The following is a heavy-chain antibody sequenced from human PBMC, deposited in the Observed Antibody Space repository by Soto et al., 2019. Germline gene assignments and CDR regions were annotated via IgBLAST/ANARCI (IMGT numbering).Heavy chain of an antibody. CDR3: ARQFYVSHAFDI. V-gene: IGHV5-10-1*01. CDR1: GYSFTSYW. J-gene: IGHJ3*02. Sequence: PGESLKISCKGSGYSFTSYWISWVRQIPGKGLEWMGRIDPSDSYTNYSPSFQGHVTISADKSISTAYLQWSSLKASDTAMYYCARQFYVSHAFDIWGQGTMVTVSS. CDR2: IDPSDSYT. D-gene: IGHD3-16*01.